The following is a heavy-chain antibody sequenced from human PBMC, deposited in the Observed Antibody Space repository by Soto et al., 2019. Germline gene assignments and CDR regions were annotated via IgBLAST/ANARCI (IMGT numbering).Heavy chain of an antibody. CDR3: AKLRSEFDTIIAAAGFYYYGMDV. CDR2: ISGSGGST. D-gene: IGHD6-13*01. Sequence: PGGSLRLSCAASGFTFSSYAMSWVRQAPGKGLEWVSAISGSGGSTYYADSVKGRFTISRDNSKNTLYLQMNSLRAEDTAVYYCAKLRSEFDTIIAAAGFYYYGMDVWGQGTTDTGSS. CDR1: GFTFSSYA. V-gene: IGHV3-23*01. J-gene: IGHJ6*02.